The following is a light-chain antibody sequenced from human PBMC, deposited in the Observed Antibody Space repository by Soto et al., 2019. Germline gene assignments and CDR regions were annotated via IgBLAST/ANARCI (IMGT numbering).Light chain of an antibody. CDR3: QKHNSAPCT. CDR1: QGISNY. V-gene: IGKV1-27*01. Sequence: DIQMTQSPSSLSASVGDRVTITCRASQGISNYLAWYQQKPGKVPKLLIYSASTLQLGVPSRFSGNGSGTDFTLTISSLQPEDVATYYCQKHNSAPCTFGPGTKVDIK. CDR2: SAS. J-gene: IGKJ3*01.